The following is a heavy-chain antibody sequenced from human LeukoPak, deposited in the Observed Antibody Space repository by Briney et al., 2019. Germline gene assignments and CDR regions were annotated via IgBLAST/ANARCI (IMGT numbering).Heavy chain of an antibody. D-gene: IGHD2-8*01. Sequence: GGSLRLSCAASGFTFSSYGMHWVRQAPGKGLEWVAVISYDGSNKYYADSVKGRFTISRDNAKNSLYLQMNSLRAEDTAVYYCARVMGRYFDYWGQGTLVTVSS. CDR3: ARVMGRYFDY. CDR1: GFTFSSYG. CDR2: ISYDGSNK. V-gene: IGHV3-30*03. J-gene: IGHJ4*02.